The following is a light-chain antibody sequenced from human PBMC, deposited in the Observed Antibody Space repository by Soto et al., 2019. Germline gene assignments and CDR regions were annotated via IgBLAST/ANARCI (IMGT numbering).Light chain of an antibody. CDR1: QSVSSSY. CDR3: QQYGSSPLT. V-gene: IGKV3-20*01. Sequence: EIVLTQSPGTLSLSPGERATLSCRASQSVSSSYLAWYQQKPGQAPRLLIYDASSMATGIPERFSGSGSGTDFTLTISSLEPEDFAVYYCQQYGSSPLTFGGGTKVEIK. J-gene: IGKJ4*02. CDR2: DAS.